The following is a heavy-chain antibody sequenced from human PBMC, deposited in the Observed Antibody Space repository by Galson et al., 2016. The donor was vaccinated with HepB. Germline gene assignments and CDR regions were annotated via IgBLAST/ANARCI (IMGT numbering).Heavy chain of an antibody. CDR1: GDSVSSNSAA. V-gene: IGHV6-1*01. J-gene: IGHJ4*02. CDR3: AGEGASGYALDY. D-gene: IGHD6-25*01. Sequence: AISGDSVSSNSAAWNWIRQSPSRGLEWLGRTYYRSKWYNDYAESVKSRITINPDTSKNQFSLQLHSVAPDDTAFYYCAGEGASGYALDYWGQGTLVTVSS. CDR2: TYYRSKWYN.